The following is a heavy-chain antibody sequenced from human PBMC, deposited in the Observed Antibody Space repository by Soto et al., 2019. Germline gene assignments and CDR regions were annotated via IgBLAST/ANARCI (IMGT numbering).Heavy chain of an antibody. D-gene: IGHD2-21*01. CDR3: AEHTAKYYCGDYLFYFDY. CDR1: GGSISSYY. V-gene: IGHV4-59*08. J-gene: IGHJ4*02. Sequence: QVQLQESGPGLVKPSETLSLTCTVSGGSISSYYWSWIRQPPGKGLEWIGYIYYSGSTNYNPSLKSRVNISVDTAKIQFSLNQTSVTAAHKADYLSAEHTAKYYCGDYLFYFDYWGQGTLVTVSS. CDR2: IYYSGST.